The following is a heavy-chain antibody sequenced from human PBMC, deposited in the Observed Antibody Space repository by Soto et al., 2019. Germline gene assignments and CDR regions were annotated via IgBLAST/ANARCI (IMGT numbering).Heavy chain of an antibody. Sequence: GESLKISCKGSGYSFSNYRIGWVRQMPGKGLEWMGIIYPGDSDTRYSPSFQGQVTISSDKSISTAYLQWSSLKAADTAIYYCARRGGPGTYIHFDYWGQGTLVTVSS. CDR3: ARRGGPGTYIHFDY. CDR1: GYSFSNYR. CDR2: IYPGDSDT. V-gene: IGHV5-51*01. D-gene: IGHD3-10*01. J-gene: IGHJ4*02.